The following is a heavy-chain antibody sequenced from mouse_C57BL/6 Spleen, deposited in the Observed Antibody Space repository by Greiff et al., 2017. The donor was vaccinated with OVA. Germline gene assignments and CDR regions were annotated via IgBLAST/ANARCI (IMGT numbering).Heavy chain of an antibody. Sequence: VKLVESGPGLVAPSQSLSITCTVSGFSLTSYAISWVRQPPGKSLEWLGVIWTGGGSNYNSALKSRLSISKDNYKSQVFLKMNSRQTEDTDRDYCARNWGGSEPFDYWGQGTTLTVSS. CDR2: IWTGGGS. V-gene: IGHV2-9-1*01. J-gene: IGHJ2*01. CDR3: ARNWGGSEPFDY. CDR1: GFSLTSYA.